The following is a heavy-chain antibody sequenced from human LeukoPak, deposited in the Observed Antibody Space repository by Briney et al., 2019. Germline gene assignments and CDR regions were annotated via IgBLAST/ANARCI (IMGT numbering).Heavy chain of an antibody. V-gene: IGHV1-2*02. CDR1: GYTFTGYY. Sequence: ASVKVSCKASGYTFTGYYMHWVRQAPGQGLEWMGRINPNSGGTNYAQKLQGRVTMTTDTSTSTAYMELRSLRSDDTAVYYCARDRVTFRIAVAGSAWRFDYWGQGTLVTVSS. CDR2: INPNSGGT. D-gene: IGHD6-19*01. CDR3: ARDRVTFRIAVAGSAWRFDY. J-gene: IGHJ4*02.